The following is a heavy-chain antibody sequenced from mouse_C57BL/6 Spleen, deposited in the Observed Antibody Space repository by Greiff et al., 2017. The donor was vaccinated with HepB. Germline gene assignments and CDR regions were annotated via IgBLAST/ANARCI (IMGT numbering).Heavy chain of an antibody. Sequence: VQLQQPGAELVKPGASVKVSCKASGYTFTSYWMHWVKQRPGQGLEWIGRIHPSDSDTNYNQKFKGKATLTVDKSSSTAYMQLSSLTSEVSAVYYCATTVVPYYFDYWGQGTTLTVSS. CDR1: GYTFTSYW. V-gene: IGHV1-74*01. CDR3: ATTVVPYYFDY. J-gene: IGHJ2*01. D-gene: IGHD1-1*01. CDR2: IHPSDSDT.